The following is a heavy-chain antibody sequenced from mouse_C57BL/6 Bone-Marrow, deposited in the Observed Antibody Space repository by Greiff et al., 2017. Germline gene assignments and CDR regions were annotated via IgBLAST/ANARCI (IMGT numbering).Heavy chain of an antibody. D-gene: IGHD2-3*01. CDR3: ARHEEFFDGSRDYYAMDY. Sequence: VQLQQSGAELVKPGASVKLSCKASGYTFTEYTIHWVKQRSGQGLAWIGWFYPGSGSIKYNEKFKDKATLTADKSSSTVYMELSRMTSDDSAVYFWARHEEFFDGSRDYYAMDYWGQGTSVTVSS. V-gene: IGHV1-62-2*01. J-gene: IGHJ4*01. CDR2: FYPGSGSI. CDR1: GYTFTEYT.